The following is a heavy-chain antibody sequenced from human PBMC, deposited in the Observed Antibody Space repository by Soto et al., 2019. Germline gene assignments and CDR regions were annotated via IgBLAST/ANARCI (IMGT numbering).Heavy chain of an antibody. CDR2: ISAYNGNT. V-gene: IGHV1-18*04. CDR1: GYTFTSYG. CDR3: ARGGLVDIVCERRWVGFDQIYYYFSMAV. J-gene: IGHJ6*02. Sequence: ASVKVSCKASGYTFTSYGISWARQAPGQGLEWMGWISAYNGNTNYAQKFQGRVTMTTDTSTSTAYMELRSLRSDDTAGYYWARGGLVDIVCERRWVGFDQIYYYFSMAVWG. D-gene: IGHD5-12*01.